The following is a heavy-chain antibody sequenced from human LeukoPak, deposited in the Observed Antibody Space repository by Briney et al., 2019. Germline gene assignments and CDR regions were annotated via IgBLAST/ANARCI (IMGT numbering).Heavy chain of an antibody. J-gene: IGHJ5*02. CDR3: ARSVMARGVYWFDP. V-gene: IGHV5-51*01. Sequence: GESLKISCLGSGYNFSNYWISWVRQMPGKGLEWMGIIYPGDSDTRYSPSFQGQVTISADKSISTAYLQWSSLKAPDTAMYYCARSVMARGVYWFDPWGQGTLVIVSS. D-gene: IGHD3-10*01. CDR2: IYPGDSDT. CDR1: GYNFSNYW.